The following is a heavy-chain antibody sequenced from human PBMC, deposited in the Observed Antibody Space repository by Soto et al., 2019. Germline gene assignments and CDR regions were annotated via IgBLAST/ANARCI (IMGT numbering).Heavy chain of an antibody. V-gene: IGHV1-69*13. J-gene: IGHJ6*02. Sequence: SVKVSCKASGGTFSSYAISWVRQAPGQGLEWMGGIIPIFGTANYAQKFQGRVTITADESTSTAYMELSSLRSEDTAVYYCARGHYDILTGYPYYYYYGMDVWGQGTTVTVSS. D-gene: IGHD3-9*01. CDR3: ARGHYDILTGYPYYYYYGMDV. CDR1: GGTFSSYA. CDR2: IIPIFGTA.